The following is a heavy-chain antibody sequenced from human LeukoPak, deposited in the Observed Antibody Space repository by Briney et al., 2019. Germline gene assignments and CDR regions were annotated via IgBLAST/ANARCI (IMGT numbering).Heavy chain of an antibody. D-gene: IGHD1-26*01. CDR3: AKARGTVGAALDH. J-gene: IGHJ4*02. Sequence: GGSLRLSCAASGFTFSSYAMSWVRQAPGKGLEGVSAISGSGVSTYYADSVKGRFTISRDNSKNTLYLQMNSLRAEDTAVHYCAKARGTVGAALDHWGQGTLVTVSS. CDR1: GFTFSSYA. CDR2: ISGSGVST. V-gene: IGHV3-23*01.